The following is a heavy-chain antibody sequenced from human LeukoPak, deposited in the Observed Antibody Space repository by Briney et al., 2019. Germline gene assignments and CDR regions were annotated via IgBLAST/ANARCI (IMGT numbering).Heavy chain of an antibody. V-gene: IGHV1-69*04. CDR3: TREGVYSPDGSGYHRDAFDI. CDR1: GGSFNSYV. J-gene: IGHJ3*02. CDR2: IIPILNVA. Sequence: SVKVSCKGSGGSFNSYVITWVRQAPGQGLEWMGRIIPILNVANFAQKFQGRVTITADKSTNTAHMELSSLRSEDTAVYYCTREGVYSPDGSGYHRDAFDIWGQGTVVTVSS. D-gene: IGHD3-22*01.